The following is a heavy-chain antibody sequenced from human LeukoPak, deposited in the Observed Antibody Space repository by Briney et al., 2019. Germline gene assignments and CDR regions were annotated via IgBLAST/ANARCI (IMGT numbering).Heavy chain of an antibody. D-gene: IGHD3-16*01. CDR3: ARSHGTWGGPFDI. Sequence: SETLSFTCTVSGGSISGYCCTWLQQPPGKGLEWIAYMYYGGNTYYNPSVKGRFTISVDTSNNPISLRLNSVTAADTAVYYCARSHGTWGGPFDIWGQGTLVTTS. V-gene: IGHV4-59*08. J-gene: IGHJ3*02. CDR1: GGSISGYC. CDR2: MYYGGNT.